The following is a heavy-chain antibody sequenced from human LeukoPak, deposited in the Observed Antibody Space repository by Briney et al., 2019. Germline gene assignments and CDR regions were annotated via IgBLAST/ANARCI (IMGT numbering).Heavy chain of an antibody. V-gene: IGHV4-34*01. CDR2: IYYSGST. CDR1: GGSFSGYY. Sequence: SETLSLTCAVYGGSFSGYYWSWIRQPPGKGLEWIGGIYYSGSTYYNPSLKSRVTISVDTSKNQFSLKLSSVTAADTAVYYCARGRGVAARPNWYFDLWGRGTLVTVSS. D-gene: IGHD6-6*01. J-gene: IGHJ2*01. CDR3: ARGRGVAARPNWYFDL.